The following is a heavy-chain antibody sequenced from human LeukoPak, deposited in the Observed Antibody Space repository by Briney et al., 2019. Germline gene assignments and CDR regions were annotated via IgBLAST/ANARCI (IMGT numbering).Heavy chain of an antibody. D-gene: IGHD6-13*01. CDR3: AKGPQQLAFDY. CDR1: GFTFSSYW. J-gene: IGHJ4*02. Sequence: GGSLRLSCVASGFTFSSYWMHWVRQDPRKGLVWVSRISGDGRNINYADSVRGRFTISRDNSKNTLYLQMNSLRAEDTAVYYCAKGPQQLAFDYWGQGTLVTVSS. CDR2: ISGDGRNI. V-gene: IGHV3-74*01.